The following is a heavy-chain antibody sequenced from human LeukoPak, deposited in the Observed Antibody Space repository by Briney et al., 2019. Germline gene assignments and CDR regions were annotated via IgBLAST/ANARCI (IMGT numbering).Heavy chain of an antibody. CDR1: GGSISSGSYY. D-gene: IGHD3-10*01. CDR3: ARDDMYYYGSGSKT. J-gene: IGHJ5*02. CDR2: IYYSGST. Sequence: PSETLSLTCTVSGGSISSGSYYWSWIRQPPGKGLEWIGYIYYSGSTYYNPSLKSRVTISVDTSKNQFSLKLSSVTAADTAVYYCARDDMYYYGSGSKTWGQGTLVTVSS. V-gene: IGHV4-30-4*07.